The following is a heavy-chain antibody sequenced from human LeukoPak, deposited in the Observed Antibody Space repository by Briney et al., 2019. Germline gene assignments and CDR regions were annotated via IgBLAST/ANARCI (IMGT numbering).Heavy chain of an antibody. D-gene: IGHD6-19*01. V-gene: IGHV3-30*09. CDR3: AKSYDNGWYVCDY. CDR2: ISYDGSIK. Sequence: GGSLRLSCAASGFTFSNFAMNWVRQAPGKGLEWGAFISYDGSIKSYADSVKGRFAVSRDNSKNTLYLQMNSLRPEDTAFYYCAKSYDNGWYVCDYWGQGTLVTVSS. J-gene: IGHJ4*02. CDR1: GFTFSNFA.